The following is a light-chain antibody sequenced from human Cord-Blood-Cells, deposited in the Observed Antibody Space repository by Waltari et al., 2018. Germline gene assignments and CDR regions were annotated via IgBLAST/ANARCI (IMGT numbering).Light chain of an antibody. CDR1: SRDVGSYNV. Sequence: QSALTQPASVSGSPGQSIPISCTGTSRDVGSYNVASRYQQHPGKAPTLLIYEGRRRASGLPNRVSASKASHTASLIISGRPGEDVAHYYCCPYADSSAWVFGGGTKLTVL. CDR2: EGR. J-gene: IGLJ3*02. V-gene: IGLV2-23*01. CDR3: CPYADSSAWV.